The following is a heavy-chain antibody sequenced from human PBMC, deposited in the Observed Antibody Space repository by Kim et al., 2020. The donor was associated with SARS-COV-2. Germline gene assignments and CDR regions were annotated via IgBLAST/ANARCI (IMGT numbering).Heavy chain of an antibody. V-gene: IGHV4-34*01. J-gene: IGHJ5*02. CDR3: GRGSGRAAGNWFDP. CDR2: INHSGST. CDR1: GWSFNGYY. Sequence: SETLSLTCAVYGWSFNGYYWSWIRQPPGKGLEWIGEINHSGSTNYNPSLKSRVTISVDTSKNQFSLKLSSVTAADTAVYYCGRGSGRAAGNWFDPWGQGTPVTVSS. D-gene: IGHD6-13*01.